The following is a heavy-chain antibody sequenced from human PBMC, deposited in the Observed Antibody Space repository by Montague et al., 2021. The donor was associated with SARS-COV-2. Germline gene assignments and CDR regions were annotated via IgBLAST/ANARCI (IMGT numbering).Heavy chain of an antibody. Sequence: SLRLSCEASGSTFSRYSMNLVRQAPGKGLEWVSYISSSSSTIYYADSXKVRFTISRDNAKNSLYLQMNSLRAEDTAVYYCAREGAAGYGDLGDAFDIWGQGTMVTVSS. CDR2: ISSSSSTI. CDR1: GSTFSRYS. D-gene: IGHD4-17*01. CDR3: AREGAAGYGDLGDAFDI. V-gene: IGHV3-48*04. J-gene: IGHJ3*02.